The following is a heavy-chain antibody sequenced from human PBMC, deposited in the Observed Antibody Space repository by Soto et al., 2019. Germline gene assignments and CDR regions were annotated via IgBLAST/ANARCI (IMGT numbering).Heavy chain of an antibody. CDR2: INAGNGNT. D-gene: IGHD1-26*01. CDR3: ARNGVGATSGYYYYGMDV. Sequence: ASVKVSCEASGYTFTSYAMRSVRQSQEQRLEWMGWINAGNGNTKYAQKFQGRVTMTTDTSTSTAYMELRSLRSDDTAVYYCARNGVGATSGYYYYGMDVWGQGTTVTVSS. J-gene: IGHJ6*02. CDR1: GYTFTSYA. V-gene: IGHV1-3*01.